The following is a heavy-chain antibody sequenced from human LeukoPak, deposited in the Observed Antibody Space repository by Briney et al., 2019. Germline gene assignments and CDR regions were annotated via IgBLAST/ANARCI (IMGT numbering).Heavy chain of an antibody. J-gene: IGHJ4*02. Sequence: PGGSLRLSCAASGFTFSSYEMNWVRQAPGKGLEWVSYINRVSSTIYCADSVKGRFTISRDNAKNSLYLQMNSLRAEDTAVYYCARDPLQLWSFDYWGQGTLVTVSS. V-gene: IGHV3-48*03. CDR3: ARDPLQLWSFDY. CDR2: INRVSSTI. D-gene: IGHD5-18*01. CDR1: GFTFSSYE.